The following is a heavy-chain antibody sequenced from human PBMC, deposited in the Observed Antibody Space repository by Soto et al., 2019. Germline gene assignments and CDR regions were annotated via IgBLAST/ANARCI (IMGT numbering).Heavy chain of an antibody. Sequence: SETLSLTGAVYGGSFSGYYWSWIRQPPGKGLEWIGEINHSGSTNYNPSLKSRVTISVDTSKNQFSLKLSSVTAADTAVYYCARARTYSGYDSFGYYYYGMDVWGQGTTVTVSS. CDR1: GGSFSGYY. V-gene: IGHV4-34*01. CDR2: INHSGST. J-gene: IGHJ6*02. D-gene: IGHD5-12*01. CDR3: ARARTYSGYDSFGYYYYGMDV.